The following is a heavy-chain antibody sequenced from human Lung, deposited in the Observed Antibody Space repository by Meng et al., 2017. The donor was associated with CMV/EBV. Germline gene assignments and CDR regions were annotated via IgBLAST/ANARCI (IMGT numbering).Heavy chain of an antibody. D-gene: IGHD3/OR15-3a*01. J-gene: IGHJ6*02. Sequence: SVXVSXXASGYTFTGYNIHWVRQAPGQGLEWMGWINPNTGDTNYAQKFQGRVTLTGDTSISTAYMELSRLKSDDTAVFFCARLFHTSLGTNYYYGVAVWGQRXTVTVSS. CDR3: ARLFHTSLGTNYYYGVAV. CDR1: GYTFTGYN. CDR2: INPNTGDT. V-gene: IGHV1-2*02.